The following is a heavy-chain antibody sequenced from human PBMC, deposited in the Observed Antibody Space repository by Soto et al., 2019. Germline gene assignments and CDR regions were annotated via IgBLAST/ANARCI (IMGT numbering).Heavy chain of an antibody. V-gene: IGHV3-30-3*01. CDR3: ARDADTVVVPAAIPLYDYGMDV. CDR2: ISYDGSNK. D-gene: IGHD2-2*01. CDR1: GFTFSSYA. J-gene: IGHJ6*02. Sequence: VGSLRLSCAASGFTFSSYAMHWVRQAPGKGLEWVAVISYDGSNKYYADSVKGRFTISRDNSKNTLYLQMNSLRAEDTAVYYCARDADTVVVPAAIPLYDYGMDVWGQGTTVTVSS.